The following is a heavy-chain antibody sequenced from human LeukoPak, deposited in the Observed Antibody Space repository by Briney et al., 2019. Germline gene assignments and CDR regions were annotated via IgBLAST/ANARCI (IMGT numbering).Heavy chain of an antibody. CDR2: IKSTTDGGTT. J-gene: IGHJ4*02. CDR1: RFSFASYG. Sequence: GGSLRLSCVASRFSFASYGMSWVRQAPGKGLEWVGRIKSTTDGGTTDYPAPVKGRFIISKDGSKNMVFLQMNSLKIEDTAMYCCTAVRWSGSHDYWGQGTLVTVSS. D-gene: IGHD1-26*01. V-gene: IGHV3-15*01. CDR3: TAVRWSGSHDY.